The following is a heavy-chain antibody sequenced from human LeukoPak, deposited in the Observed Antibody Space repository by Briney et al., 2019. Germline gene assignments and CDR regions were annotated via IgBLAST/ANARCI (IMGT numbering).Heavy chain of an antibody. CDR1: AFTFSDYY. J-gene: IGHJ4*02. Sequence: GGSLRLSCAASAFTFSDYYMSWIRQAPGKGLEWVSYISSSNTYTNYAGSVKGRFTISRDDAKNSLYLQMNSLRAEDTAVYYCARSRSYYPADYWGQGTPVTVSS. CDR3: ARSRSYYPADY. CDR2: ISSSNTYT. V-gene: IGHV3-11*03. D-gene: IGHD1-26*01.